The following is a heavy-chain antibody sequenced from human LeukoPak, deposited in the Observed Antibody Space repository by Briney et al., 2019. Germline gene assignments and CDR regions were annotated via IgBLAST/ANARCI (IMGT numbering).Heavy chain of an antibody. CDR1: GYTFNNYG. CDR2: ISGYNGNT. D-gene: IGHD2-21*02. V-gene: IGHV1-18*01. Sequence: ASVKVSCKTSGYTFNNYGINWVRQAPGQGLEWVGWISGYNGNTNYAQKFQGRITMTIDTPTSTGYMELRSLTSDDTAVFYRARYGGGDTWYAHFGMDAWGRGTTVTVSS. CDR3: ARYGGGDTWYAHFGMDA. J-gene: IGHJ6*02.